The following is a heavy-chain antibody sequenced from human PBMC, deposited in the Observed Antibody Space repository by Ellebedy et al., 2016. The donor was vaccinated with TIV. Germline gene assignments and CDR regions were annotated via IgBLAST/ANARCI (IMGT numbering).Heavy chain of an antibody. CDR3: AELTSSAFDM. Sequence: GESLKISCAASGFIFSGYSMNWVRQAPGKGLEWVSYISGSSSTIYHADSVKGRFTISRDNAKNSLYLQMNNLRDEDTAVYYCAELTSSAFDMWGQGTMVTVSS. V-gene: IGHV3-48*02. CDR2: ISGSSSTI. CDR1: GFIFSGYS. D-gene: IGHD3-10*01. J-gene: IGHJ3*02.